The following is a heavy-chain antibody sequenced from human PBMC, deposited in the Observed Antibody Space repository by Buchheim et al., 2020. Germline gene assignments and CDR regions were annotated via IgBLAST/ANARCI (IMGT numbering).Heavy chain of an antibody. Sequence: EVQLVESGGGLVKPGGSLRLSCAASGFTFSGYSMNWVRQAPGKGLEWVSSISSSSSYMFYADSVKGRFTISRDNAKNSLYLQMNSLRAEDTAVYYCARDRLGGNDKNSYYYYGMDVWGQGTT. CDR3: ARDRLGGNDKNSYYYYGMDV. D-gene: IGHD5-12*01. CDR2: ISSSSSYM. J-gene: IGHJ6*02. CDR1: GFTFSGYS. V-gene: IGHV3-21*01.